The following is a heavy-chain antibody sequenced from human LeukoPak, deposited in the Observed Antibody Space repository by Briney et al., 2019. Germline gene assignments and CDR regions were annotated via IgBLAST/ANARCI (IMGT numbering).Heavy chain of an antibody. CDR3: ARDRGWTARYYYYGMDV. Sequence: SETLSLTCTVSGGSISSYYWSWIRQPPGKGLEWIGYIYYSGSTNYNPSLKSRVTISVDTSKNQFSLKLSSVTAVDTAVYYCARDRGWTARYYYYGMDVWGQGTTVTVSS. CDR2: IYYSGST. D-gene: IGHD3-10*01. CDR1: GGSISSYY. J-gene: IGHJ6*02. V-gene: IGHV4-59*01.